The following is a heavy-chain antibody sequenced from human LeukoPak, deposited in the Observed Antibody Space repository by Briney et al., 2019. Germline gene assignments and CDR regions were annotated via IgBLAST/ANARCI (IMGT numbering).Heavy chain of an antibody. CDR3: ARSTTVPPRIAFDI. V-gene: IGHV1-69*04. CDR1: GGTFSSYA. CDR2: IIPILGIA. D-gene: IGHD4-17*01. J-gene: IGHJ3*02. Sequence: SVKVSCKASGGTFSSYAISWVRQAPGQGLEWMGRIIPILGIANYAQKFQDRVTITADKSTSTAYMELSSLRSEDTAVYYCARSTTVPPRIAFDIWGQGTMVTVSS.